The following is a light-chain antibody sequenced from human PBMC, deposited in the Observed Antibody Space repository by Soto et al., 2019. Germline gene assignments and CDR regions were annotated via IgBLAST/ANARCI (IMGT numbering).Light chain of an antibody. CDR1: QSVSSSY. J-gene: IGKJ1*01. CDR2: GAS. V-gene: IGKV3-20*01. CDR3: QPYGSSPRT. Sequence: EIVLTQSPGTLSLSPGERATLSCRASQSVSSSYLAWYQQKPGQAPRLLIYGASSRPAGIPDRFSGSESGTHFNLTVSRLEPEDVAVYCSQPYGSSPRTFGQGTKVQIK.